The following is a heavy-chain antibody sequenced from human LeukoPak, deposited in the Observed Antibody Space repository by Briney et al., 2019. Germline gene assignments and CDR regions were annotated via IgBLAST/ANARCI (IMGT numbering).Heavy chain of an antibody. CDR2: IYHSGDT. CDR3: ARRGYSYGSDY. V-gene: IGHV4-38-2*01. Sequence: SETLSLTCRVSDYYINNGYYWGWIRQPPGKGLEWIGSIYHSGDTYYNPSLKSRVTISVDTSKNQFSLKLSSVTAADTAVYYCARRGYSYGSDYWGQGTLVTVSS. D-gene: IGHD5-18*01. J-gene: IGHJ4*02. CDR1: DYYINNGYY.